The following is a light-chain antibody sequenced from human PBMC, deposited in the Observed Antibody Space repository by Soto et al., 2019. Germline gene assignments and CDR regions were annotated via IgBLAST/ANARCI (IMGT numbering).Light chain of an antibody. CDR2: WAS. Sequence: DIVMTQSPDSLTVSLGERATINCKSSRSVFYNPDIKNYLAWYQQKPGQPPKLLIYWASTRESGVPDRFSGSGSVTDFTLTISSLQAEDGAVYYCQQYYGTSWTFGQGTKVEIK. V-gene: IGKV4-1*01. CDR1: RSVFYNPDIKNY. CDR3: QQYYGTSWT. J-gene: IGKJ1*01.